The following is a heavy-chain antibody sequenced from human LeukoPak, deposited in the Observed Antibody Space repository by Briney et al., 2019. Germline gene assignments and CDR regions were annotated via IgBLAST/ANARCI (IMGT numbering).Heavy chain of an antibody. CDR1: GYTLTELS. D-gene: IGHD3-10*01. Sequence: ASVTVSCKVSGYTLTELSMHWVRQAPGKGLEWMGGSDPEDGETIYAQKFQGRVTMTEDTSTDTAYMELSSLRSEDTAVYYCVTSGAMVRGALDYWGQGTLVTVSS. J-gene: IGHJ4*02. V-gene: IGHV1-24*01. CDR2: SDPEDGET. CDR3: VTSGAMVRGALDY.